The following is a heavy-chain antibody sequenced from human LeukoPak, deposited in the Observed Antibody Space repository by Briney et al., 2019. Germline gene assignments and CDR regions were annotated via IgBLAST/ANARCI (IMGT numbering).Heavy chain of an antibody. J-gene: IGHJ2*01. V-gene: IGHV4-39*07. Sequence: PGGSLRLSCAASGFTFSSYSMNWIRQPPGKGLEWIGSIYYSGSTYYNPSLKSRVTISVDTSKNQFSLKLSSVTAADTAVYYCARRIQLWSRSGLYWYFDLWGRGTLVTVSS. CDR3: ARRIQLWSRSGLYWYFDL. CDR1: GFTFSSYS. D-gene: IGHD5-18*01. CDR2: IYYSGST.